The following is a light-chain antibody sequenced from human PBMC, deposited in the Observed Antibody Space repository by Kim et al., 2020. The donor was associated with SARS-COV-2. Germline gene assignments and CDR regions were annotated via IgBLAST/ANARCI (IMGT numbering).Light chain of an antibody. Sequence: SVGDRVTSTCRASQCISSWLAWYQQKPGKAPKSLNYAASRLQSGVQSWVSGSGSDTYFTLTISSLQPEDFATCYCQQANSLPLTFGGGTKVDI. J-gene: IGKJ4*01. CDR1: QCISSW. CDR3: QQANSLPLT. CDR2: AAS. V-gene: IGKV1-12*01.